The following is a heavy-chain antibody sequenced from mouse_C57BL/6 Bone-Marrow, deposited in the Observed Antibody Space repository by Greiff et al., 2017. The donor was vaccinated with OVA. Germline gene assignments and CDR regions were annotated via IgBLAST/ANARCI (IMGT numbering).Heavy chain of an antibody. J-gene: IGHJ1*03. CDR3: AIPFITAVVEYFDV. D-gene: IGHD1-1*01. Sequence: VQLQQSGAELVKPGASVKLSCTASGFNIKDYYMHWVKQRPEQGLEWIGRIDPEDGDTKYAPKFQGKATITADTSSNTAYLQLSSLTSEDTAVYYCAIPFITAVVEYFDVWGTGTTVTVSA. CDR2: IDPEDGDT. CDR1: GFNIKDYY. V-gene: IGHV14-2*01.